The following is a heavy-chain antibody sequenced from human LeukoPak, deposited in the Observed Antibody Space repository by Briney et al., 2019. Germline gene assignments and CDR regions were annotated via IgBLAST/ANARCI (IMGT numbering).Heavy chain of an antibody. V-gene: IGHV4-59*01. CDR3: ARVGSGAGYSHAFDI. D-gene: IGHD3-22*01. CDR1: GGSISSYY. Sequence: SETLSLTCTVSGGSISSYYWSWIRQPPGKGLEWIGYIYYSGSTNYNPSLKSRVTISVDTSKNQFSLKLSSVTAADTAVYYCARVGSGAGYSHAFDIWGQGTLVTVCS. J-gene: IGHJ3*02. CDR2: IYYSGST.